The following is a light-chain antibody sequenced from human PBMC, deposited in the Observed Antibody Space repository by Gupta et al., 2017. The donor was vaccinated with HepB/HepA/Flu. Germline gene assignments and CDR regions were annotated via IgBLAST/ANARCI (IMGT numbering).Light chain of an antibody. CDR1: SSDVGGYNY. J-gene: IGLJ2*01. Sequence: QSALTQPASVSGSPGQSITISCTGTSSDVGGYNYVSWYQQHPGKAPKLMIYDVSNRPSGVSNRFSGSKSGNTASLTISGLQAEDEADYYCSSYTSSSTLGVCGGGTKLTGL. CDR3: SSYTSSSTLGV. V-gene: IGLV2-14*03. CDR2: DVS.